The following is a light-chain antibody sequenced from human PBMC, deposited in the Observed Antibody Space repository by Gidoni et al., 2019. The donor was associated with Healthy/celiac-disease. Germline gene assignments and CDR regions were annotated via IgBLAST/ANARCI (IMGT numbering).Light chain of an antibody. J-gene: IGKJ3*01. Sequence: DIQMTQSPSSLSASVGDRVTITCQASQDISNYLNWYQQKPGKAPKLLIYDAANLETRVPSRFSGSGSGTEFTFTISSLQPEDIATYYCQQYDNLPPGAFGPGTKVDIK. V-gene: IGKV1-33*01. CDR3: QQYDNLPPGA. CDR1: QDISNY. CDR2: DAA.